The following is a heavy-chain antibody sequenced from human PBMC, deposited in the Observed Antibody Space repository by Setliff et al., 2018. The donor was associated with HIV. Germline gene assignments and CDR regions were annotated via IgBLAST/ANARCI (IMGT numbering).Heavy chain of an antibody. CDR1: GFSFSDFW. V-gene: IGHV3-74*01. CDR2: VYSAGTTT. J-gene: IGHJ4*02. Sequence: GVLRLSCAASGFSFSDFWMHWVRQVPGKGLAWVSRVYSAGTTTTYADSVKGRFTVSRDNSKNTLYLQMSSLRLEDTAIYYCARDSDFYIDYWGQGTLVTVSS. D-gene: IGHD2-21*01. CDR3: ARDSDFYIDY.